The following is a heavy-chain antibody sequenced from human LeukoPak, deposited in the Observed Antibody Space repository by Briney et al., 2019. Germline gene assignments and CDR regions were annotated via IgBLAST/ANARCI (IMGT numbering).Heavy chain of an antibody. CDR3: ARGWQQTPASDY. Sequence: SETLSLTCTVSGDSISSDGHYLSWVRQHPGKCLEWIGYIYYSGSTYYNPSLKSRVTISVDTSKSQFSLRLKSVTAADTAVYYCARGWQQTPASDYWGQGTLVTVSS. CDR1: GDSISSDGHY. CDR2: IYYSGST. J-gene: IGHJ4*02. V-gene: IGHV4-31*03. D-gene: IGHD2-2*01.